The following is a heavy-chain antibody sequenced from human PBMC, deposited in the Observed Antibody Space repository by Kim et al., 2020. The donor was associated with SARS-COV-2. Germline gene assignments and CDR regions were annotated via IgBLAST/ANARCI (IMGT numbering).Heavy chain of an antibody. CDR2: IYYSGST. D-gene: IGHD6-6*01. J-gene: IGHJ6*02. Sequence: SETLSLTCTVSGGSFNSGGYYWSWIRQHPGKGLEWIGYIYYSGSTYYNPSLKSRVTISVDTSKNQFSLKLSSVTDADTAVYYCARALYSSSSKYYYYGMDVWGQGTTVTVSS. V-gene: IGHV4-31*03. CDR3: ARALYSSSSKYYYYGMDV. CDR1: GGSFNSGGYY.